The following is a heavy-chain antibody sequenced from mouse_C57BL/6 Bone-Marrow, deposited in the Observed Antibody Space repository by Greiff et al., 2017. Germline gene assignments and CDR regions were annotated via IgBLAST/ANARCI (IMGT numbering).Heavy chain of an antibody. J-gene: IGHJ4*01. V-gene: IGHV5-6*01. CDR1: GFTFSSYG. Sequence: EVQGVESGGDLVKPGGSLKLSCAASGFTFSSYGMSWVRQTPDKRLEWVATISSGGSYTYYPDSVKGRFTISRDNAKNTLYLQMSSLKSEDTAMYYCARWLYAMDYWGQGTSVTVSS. CDR3: ARWLYAMDY. CDR2: ISSGGSYT.